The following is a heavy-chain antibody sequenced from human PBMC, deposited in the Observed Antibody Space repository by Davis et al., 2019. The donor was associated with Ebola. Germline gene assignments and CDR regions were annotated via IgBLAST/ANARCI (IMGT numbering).Heavy chain of an antibody. V-gene: IGHV3-20*04. CDR1: GFTFDDYG. J-gene: IGHJ4*02. CDR3: ARAGRFLEWLPNDY. D-gene: IGHD3-3*01. Sequence: GESLKISCAASGFTFDDYGMSWVRQAPGKGLEWVSGINWNGGSTGYADSVKGQFTISRDNAKNSLYLQMNSLRAEDTALYYCARAGRFLEWLPNDYWGQGTLVTVSS. CDR2: INWNGGST.